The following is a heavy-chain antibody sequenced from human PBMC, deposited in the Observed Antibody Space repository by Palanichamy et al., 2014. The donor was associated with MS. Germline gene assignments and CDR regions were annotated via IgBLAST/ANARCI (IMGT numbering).Heavy chain of an antibody. Sequence: QVQLVESGGGVVQPGTSLRLSCAASGFTLSSYAMHWVRQAPGKRLEWVAIISYDGSKSQYGDSVKGRFTISRDNSKNTLYLQLNNLRVEDTAMYYCARDLEGGSYWDYWGQGTLVTVSS. CDR3: ARDLEGGSYWDY. D-gene: IGHD1-26*01. CDR1: GFTLSSYA. V-gene: IGHV3-30*03. J-gene: IGHJ4*02. CDR2: ISYDGSKS.